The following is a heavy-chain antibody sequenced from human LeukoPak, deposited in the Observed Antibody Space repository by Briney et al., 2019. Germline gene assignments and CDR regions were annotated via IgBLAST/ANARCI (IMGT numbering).Heavy chain of an antibody. CDR3: ARHRWVTAAWYFDL. CDR1: GDSFSTYF. J-gene: IGHJ2*01. V-gene: IGHV4-59*08. D-gene: IGHD2-21*02. Sequence: PSETLSLTCTVSGDSFSTYFWSWIRQPPGKGLEWIGNFYYSGSTNYNPSLRSRVTISGDTSKNQFSPKLTSVTAADTAVYYCARHRWVTAAWYFDLWGRGTLVTVSS. CDR2: FYYSGST.